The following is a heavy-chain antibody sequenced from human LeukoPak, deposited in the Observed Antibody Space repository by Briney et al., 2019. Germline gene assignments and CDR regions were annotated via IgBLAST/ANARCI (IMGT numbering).Heavy chain of an antibody. D-gene: IGHD2-2*01. Sequence: GASVKVSCKASGGTFSSYAISWVRQAPGQGLEWMGGIIPIFGTANYAQKFQGRVTITADESTSTAYMELSSLRSEDTAVYYCARFRLNCSSTSCYAGYLDYWGQGTLVTVSS. CDR2: IIPIFGTA. CDR1: GGTFSSYA. J-gene: IGHJ4*02. CDR3: ARFRLNCSSTSCYAGYLDY. V-gene: IGHV1-69*01.